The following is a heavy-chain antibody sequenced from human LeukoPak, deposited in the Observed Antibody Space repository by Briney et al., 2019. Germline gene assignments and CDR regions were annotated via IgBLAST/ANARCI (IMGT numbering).Heavy chain of an antibody. V-gene: IGHV4-38-2*02. D-gene: IGHD3-3*01. CDR1: GYSISSGYY. CDR3: ARDGTIFGVVPFDY. J-gene: IGHJ4*02. CDR2: IYHSGST. Sequence: SETLSLTCTVSGYSISSGYYWGWIRQPPGKGLEWIGSIYHSGSTYYNPSLKSRVTISVDTSKNQFSLKLSSVTAADPAVYYCARDGTIFGVVPFDYWGQGTVVTVSS.